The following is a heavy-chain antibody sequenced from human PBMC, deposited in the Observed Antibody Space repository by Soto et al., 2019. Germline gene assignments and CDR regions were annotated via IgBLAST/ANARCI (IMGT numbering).Heavy chain of an antibody. CDR2: IYHSGST. CDR1: GGSISSSNW. D-gene: IGHD6-19*01. CDR3: ARVEAMAGLYYFDY. V-gene: IGHV4-4*02. Sequence: SETLSLTCTVSGGSISSSNWWSWVRQPPGKGLEWIGQIYHSGSTNYNPSLKSRVTISVDNSKNHFSLKLSSVTAADTAVYYCARVEAMAGLYYFDYWGQGTLVTVSS. J-gene: IGHJ4*02.